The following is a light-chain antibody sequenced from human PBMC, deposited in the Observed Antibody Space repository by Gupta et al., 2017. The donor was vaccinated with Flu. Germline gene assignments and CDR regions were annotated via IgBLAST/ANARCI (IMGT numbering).Light chain of an antibody. CDR3: QQGCTGPRT. Sequence: STVSAWLGERATLSCRASQSVSNTLGWYQQKPGQAPRLLIYDASNLATGIPARFSASGSGTDFTLTISSLKPEDVAAYYCQQGCTGPRTFGQGTKVEIK. V-gene: IGKV3-11*01. CDR2: DAS. CDR1: QSVSNT. J-gene: IGKJ2*01.